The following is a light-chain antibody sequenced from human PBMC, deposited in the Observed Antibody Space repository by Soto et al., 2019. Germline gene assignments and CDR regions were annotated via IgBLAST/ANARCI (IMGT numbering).Light chain of an antibody. CDR2: EVN. CDR3: FSFTPTRPHV. J-gene: IGLJ1*01. Sequence: QSLLTQPASLSGSPGQSITISCTGTSSDIGAYDYVSWFQQHPGKAPKLMISEVNNRPSGVSNRFSGSKSGNTAYLTISGLQVEDEAEYFCFSFTPTRPHVLGKGTKVTV. V-gene: IGLV2-14*01. CDR1: SSDIGAYDY.